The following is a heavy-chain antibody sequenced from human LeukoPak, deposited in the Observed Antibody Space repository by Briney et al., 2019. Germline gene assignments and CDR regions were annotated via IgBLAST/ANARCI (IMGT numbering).Heavy chain of an antibody. CDR3: TGERITMVRGVKYYFDY. CDR1: GFTFSGSA. CDR2: IRSKANSYAT. V-gene: IGHV3-73*01. Sequence: QAGGSLRLSCAASGFTFSGSAMHWVRQASGKGLEWVGRIRSKANSYATAYAASVKGRFTISRDDSKNTAYLQMNSLKTEDTAVYYCTGERITMVRGVKYYFDYWGQGTLVTVSS. J-gene: IGHJ4*02. D-gene: IGHD3-10*01.